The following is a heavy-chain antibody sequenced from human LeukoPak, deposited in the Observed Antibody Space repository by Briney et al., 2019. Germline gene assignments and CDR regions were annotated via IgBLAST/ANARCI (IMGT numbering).Heavy chain of an antibody. Sequence: SETLSLTCTVSGGSISSGNYYWDWIRQPPGKGLEWIATIYYSGSTYYNPSLKSRVTISVDTSKNQFSLKLSSVTAADTAVYYCAGHSGDTYGSDYWGQGALVIVSS. V-gene: IGHV4-39*01. CDR2: IYYSGST. CDR3: AGHSGDTYGSDY. CDR1: GGSISSGNYY. J-gene: IGHJ4*02. D-gene: IGHD5-18*01.